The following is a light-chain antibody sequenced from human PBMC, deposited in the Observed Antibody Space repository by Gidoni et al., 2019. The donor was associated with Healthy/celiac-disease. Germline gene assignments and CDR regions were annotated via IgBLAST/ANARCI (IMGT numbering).Light chain of an antibody. CDR3: SSYTSSSTPVV. V-gene: IGLV2-14*01. Sequence: QSALTQPVSVSGSPGQSITISCTGTSSDVGGYNYVSWYQQHPGKAPNLMIYDVSNRPSGVSNRFSGSKSGNTASLTISGLQAEDEADYYCSSYTSSSTPVVFGGGTKLTVL. CDR1: SSDVGGYNY. CDR2: DVS. J-gene: IGLJ2*01.